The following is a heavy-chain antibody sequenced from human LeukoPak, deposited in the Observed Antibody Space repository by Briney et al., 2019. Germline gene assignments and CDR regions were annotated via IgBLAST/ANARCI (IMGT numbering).Heavy chain of an antibody. J-gene: IGHJ5*02. CDR3: ARAFYRSGYSNWFDP. D-gene: IGHD3-22*01. CDR1: GYTFTSYA. CDR2: IIPIFGTA. Sequence: SVKVSCKASGYTFTSYAMNWVRQAPGQGLEWMGGIIPIFGTANYAQKFQGRVTITADKSTSTAYMELSSLRSEDTAVYYCARAFYRSGYSNWFDPWGQGTLVTVSS. V-gene: IGHV1-69*06.